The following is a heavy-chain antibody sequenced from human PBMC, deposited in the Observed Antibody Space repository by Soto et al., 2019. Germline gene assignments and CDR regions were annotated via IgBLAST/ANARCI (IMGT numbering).Heavy chain of an antibody. D-gene: IGHD4-17*01. CDR1: GFNFGRYS. CDR3: ARHIGDYGREFAK. Sequence: EVLLVESGGGLVKPGGSLRLSCAASGFNFGRYSMNWVRQAPGKGLEWVSSITTDTDSKEYADSVNGRFTISRDNAQNLLYLQMNRLRAEDTALYYCARHIGDYGREFAKWGQGTLVTVSS. CDR2: ITTDTDSK. J-gene: IGHJ4*02. V-gene: IGHV3-21*06.